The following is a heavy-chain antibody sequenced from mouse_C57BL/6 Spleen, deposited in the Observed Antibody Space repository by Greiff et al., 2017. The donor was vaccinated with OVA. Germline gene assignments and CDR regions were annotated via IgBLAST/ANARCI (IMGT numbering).Heavy chain of an antibody. J-gene: IGHJ4*01. CDR3: ARKEVYYGYDGAMDD. D-gene: IGHD2-2*01. V-gene: IGHV2-2*01. CDR1: GFSLTSYG. CDR2: IWSGGST. Sequence: QVQLKESGPGLVQPSQSLSITCTVSGFSLTSYGVHWVRQSPGKGLEWLGVIWSGGSTDYNAAFISRLSISKDNSKSQVFFKMNSLQADDTAIYYCARKEVYYGYDGAMDDWGQGTSVTVSS.